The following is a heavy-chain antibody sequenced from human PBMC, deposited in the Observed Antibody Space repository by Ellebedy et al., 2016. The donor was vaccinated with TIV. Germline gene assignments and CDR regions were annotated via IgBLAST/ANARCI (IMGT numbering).Heavy chain of an antibody. D-gene: IGHD3-22*01. Sequence: GASLKISCASSAFPFSRFCMSWVRQAPGKGLGWGAVIWYDGTEKYYADSVKGRFTISRDNSRNTLNLQMNSLRPEDTAVYYCARDYSYDSGGSMPGYWGQGTLVTVSS. J-gene: IGHJ4*02. CDR2: IWYDGTEK. CDR3: ARDYSYDSGGSMPGY. V-gene: IGHV3-33*07. CDR1: AFPFSRFC.